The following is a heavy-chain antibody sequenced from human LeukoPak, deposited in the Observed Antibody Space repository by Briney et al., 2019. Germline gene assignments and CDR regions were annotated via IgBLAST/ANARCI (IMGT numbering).Heavy chain of an antibody. CDR2: ISSSSSYI. J-gene: IGHJ4*02. Sequence: GGSLRLSCAASGFTFSSYSMNWVRQAPGKGLEWVSSISSSSSYIYYADSVKGRFTISRDNAKNSLYLQMNSLRAEDTAVYYCARDEAMEDYFDYWGQGTLVTVSS. V-gene: IGHV3-21*01. CDR1: GFTFSSYS. D-gene: IGHD5-18*01. CDR3: ARDEAMEDYFDY.